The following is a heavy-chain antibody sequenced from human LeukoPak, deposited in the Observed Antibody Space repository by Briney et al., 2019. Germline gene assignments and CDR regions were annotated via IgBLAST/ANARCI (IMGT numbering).Heavy chain of an antibody. Sequence: GGSLRLSCAAYGFTFSTYAMSWVRQAPGKGLEWVSGMTDSGGGTYYADSVKGRFTISRDNSKNTLYLQINSLGVEDTAVYYCAKGGVSGWYTPRPDSWGQGTLVTVSS. J-gene: IGHJ4*02. CDR1: GFTFSTYA. CDR2: MTDSGGGT. V-gene: IGHV3-23*01. D-gene: IGHD6-19*01. CDR3: AKGGVSGWYTPRPDS.